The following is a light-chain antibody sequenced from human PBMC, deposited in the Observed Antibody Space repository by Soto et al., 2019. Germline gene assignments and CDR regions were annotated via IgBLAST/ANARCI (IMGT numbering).Light chain of an antibody. J-gene: IGLJ2*01. CDR1: SSDVGGYNY. Sequence: QSALTQSASVSGSPGQSITISCTGTSSDVGGYNYVSWYQQHPGKAPKLLIYEVSNRPSGVSNRFSGSKSGNTASLTISGLQAEDEADYYCSSYTSSTTVVFGGGTKVT. CDR3: SSYTSSTTVV. V-gene: IGLV2-14*01. CDR2: EVS.